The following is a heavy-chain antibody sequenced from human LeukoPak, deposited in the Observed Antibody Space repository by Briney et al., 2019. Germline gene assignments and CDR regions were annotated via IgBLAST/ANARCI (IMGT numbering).Heavy chain of an antibody. CDR3: ARAGVTAIQVWYFDL. D-gene: IGHD2-21*02. J-gene: IGHJ2*01. Sequence: SETLSLTCTVSGDSINSGGYYWTWIRQYPGKGLEWIGFIYHSGRTNYNPSLKGRVTISIDTSRTQFSLKLDSVTAADTSVYYCARAGVTAIQVWYFDLWGRGTRVTVSS. CDR1: GDSINSGGYY. CDR2: IYHSGRT. V-gene: IGHV4-31*03.